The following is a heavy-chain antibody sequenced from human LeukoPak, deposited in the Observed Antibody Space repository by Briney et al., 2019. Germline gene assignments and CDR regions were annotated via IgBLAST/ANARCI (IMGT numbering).Heavy chain of an antibody. CDR1: GFTFSSYG. V-gene: IGHV3-30*18. CDR2: ISYDGSAK. D-gene: IGHD6-13*01. CDR3: AKVGSTWFYFQY. Sequence: GGSLRLSCAASGFTFSSYGMHWVRQAPGKGLEWVAVISYDGSAKYYADSVKGRFTISRDNSKNTLYLQMNSLRAEDTAVYYCAKVGSTWFYFQYWGQGTLVTVSS. J-gene: IGHJ1*01.